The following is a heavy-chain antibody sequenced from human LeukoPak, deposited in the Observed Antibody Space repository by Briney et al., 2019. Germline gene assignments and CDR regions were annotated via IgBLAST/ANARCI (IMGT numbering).Heavy chain of an antibody. CDR2: INPNSGGT. D-gene: IGHD3-22*01. V-gene: IGHV1-2*02. CDR1: GYTFTSYG. Sequence: ASVKVSCKASGYTFTSYGISWVRQAPGQGLEWMGWINPNSGGTNYAQKFQGRVTMTRDTSISTAYMELSRLRSDDTAVYYCAIDRDDAFDIWGQGTMVTVSS. J-gene: IGHJ3*02. CDR3: AIDRDDAFDI.